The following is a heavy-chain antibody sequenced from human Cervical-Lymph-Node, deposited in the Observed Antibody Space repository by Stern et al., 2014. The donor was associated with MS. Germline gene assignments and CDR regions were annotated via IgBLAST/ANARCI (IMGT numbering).Heavy chain of an antibody. V-gene: IGHV5-51*03. CDR1: GHSFTAYW. J-gene: IGHJ5*02. CDR3: ATWAPPHNWFDP. CDR2: IYLGDSDT. Sequence: EVQLVESGAEVKKPGESLRISCKGSGHSFTAYWIAWVRQTPGQGLECMGNIYLGDSDTKYSPSFQGLVTMSVNKSIATAYLQWSSLNSSDAAIYYCATWAPPHNWFDPWGQGTLVTVSS. D-gene: IGHD7-27*01.